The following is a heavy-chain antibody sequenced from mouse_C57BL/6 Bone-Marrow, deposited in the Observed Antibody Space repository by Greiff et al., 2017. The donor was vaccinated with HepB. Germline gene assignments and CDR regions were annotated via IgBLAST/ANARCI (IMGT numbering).Heavy chain of an antibody. J-gene: IGHJ2*01. D-gene: IGHD1-1*01. V-gene: IGHV1-55*01. CDR1: GYTFTSYW. CDR3: ARENLTTVVPDY. Sequence: QVQLQQPGAELVKPGASVKMSCKASGYTFTSYWITWVKQRPGQGLEWIGDIYPGSGSTNYNEKFKSKATLTVDTSSSTAYMQLSSLTSEDSAVYFCARENLTTVVPDYWGQGTTLTVSS. CDR2: IYPGSGST.